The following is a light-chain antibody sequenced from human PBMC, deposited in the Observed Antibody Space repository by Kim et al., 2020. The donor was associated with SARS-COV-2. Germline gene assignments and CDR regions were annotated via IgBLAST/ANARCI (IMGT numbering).Light chain of an antibody. V-gene: IGKV3-11*01. CDR2: DAS. CDR3: HQRRDWPDT. J-gene: IGKJ2*01. CDR1: QSVGNC. Sequence: SLSPGERATLSCKASQSVGNCLAWYQKKPGQAPRLLIYDASNRATGIPARFSGSGSGTDFTLTISSLEPEDFVLYYCHQRRDWPDTFGQGTKLEI.